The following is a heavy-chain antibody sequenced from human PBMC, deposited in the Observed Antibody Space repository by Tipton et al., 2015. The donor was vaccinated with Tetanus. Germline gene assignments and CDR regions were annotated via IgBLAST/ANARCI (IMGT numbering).Heavy chain of an antibody. CDR2: IYLGDSDT. Sequence: QLVQSGAEVKKPGESLKISCRGSGYSFTSYWIGWVRQMPGKGLEWMGIIYLGDSDTRYSPSFQGQVTISADKSISTAYLQWSSLKASDTAMYYCARGSVVVAARSRLNWFDPWGQGTLVTVSS. D-gene: IGHD2-15*01. CDR3: ARGSVVVAARSRLNWFDP. J-gene: IGHJ5*02. V-gene: IGHV5-51*01. CDR1: GYSFTSYW.